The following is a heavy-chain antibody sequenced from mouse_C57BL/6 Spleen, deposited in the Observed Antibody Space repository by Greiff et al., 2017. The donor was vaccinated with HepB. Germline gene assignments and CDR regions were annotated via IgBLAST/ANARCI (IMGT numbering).Heavy chain of an antibody. CDR1: GYTFTDYY. Sequence: EVQLQQSGPELVKPGASVKISCKASGYTFTDYYMNWVKQSHGKSLEWIGDINPNNGGTSYNQKFKGKATLTVDKSSSTAYMELRSLTSEDSAVYYCARNGYSPYAMDYWGQGTSVTVSS. CDR2: INPNNGGT. D-gene: IGHD2-3*01. J-gene: IGHJ4*01. V-gene: IGHV1-26*01. CDR3: ARNGYSPYAMDY.